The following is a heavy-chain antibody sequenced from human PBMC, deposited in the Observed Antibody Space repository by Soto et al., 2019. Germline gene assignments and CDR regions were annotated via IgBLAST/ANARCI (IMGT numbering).Heavy chain of an antibody. CDR2: IRFDGSNI. CDR1: GVIFSGYG. Sequence: GGSLRLSCVAPGVIFSGYGMHWVRQAPGKGLEWVAVIRFDGSNIYYADSVKGRFTISRDNSKNTLYLQMNSLRAEDTAVYYCARDGVFHTVFITDIYSWGQGALLTVSS. V-gene: IGHV3-33*01. D-gene: IGHD4-17*01. CDR3: ARDGVFHTVFITDIYS. J-gene: IGHJ5*02.